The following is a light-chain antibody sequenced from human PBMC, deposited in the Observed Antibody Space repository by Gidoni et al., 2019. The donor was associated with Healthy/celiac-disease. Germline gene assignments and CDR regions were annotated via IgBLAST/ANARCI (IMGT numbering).Light chain of an antibody. V-gene: IGKV2-28*01. CDR1: QSILHSNGYNY. CDR3: MQALQTPNT. J-gene: IGKJ2*01. CDR2: LGS. Sequence: DIVMTQSPLSLPVTPGEPASISCRSSQSILHSNGYNYLDWYLQKPGQSPQLLIDLGSNRASGVPDRFSGSGAGTDFTLKISRVEAEDVGVYYCMQALQTPNTFGQGTKLEIK.